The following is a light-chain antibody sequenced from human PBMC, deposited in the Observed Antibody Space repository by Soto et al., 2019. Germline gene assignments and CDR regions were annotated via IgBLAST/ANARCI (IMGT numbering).Light chain of an antibody. CDR1: SRDVGSYNL. CDR2: ELS. V-gene: IGLV2-23*02. J-gene: IGLJ1*01. CDR3: CSYAGSSTYV. Sequence: QSVLTQPASVSGSPGQSITISCTGTSRDVGSYNLVSWYQQHPGKAPKLMIYELSKRPSGVSNRFSGSKSANTASLTISGLQAEDEADYYCCSYAGSSTYVFGTATKVTVL.